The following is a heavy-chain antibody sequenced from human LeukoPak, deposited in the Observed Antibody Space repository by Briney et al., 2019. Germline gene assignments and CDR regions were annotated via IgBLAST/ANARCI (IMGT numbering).Heavy chain of an antibody. V-gene: IGHV4-34*01. J-gene: IGHJ4*02. CDR1: GGSFSGYY. CDR3: ASGVVVPVFDY. D-gene: IGHD2-15*01. CDR2: INHSGGT. Sequence: PSETLSLTCAVYGGSFSGYYWSWIRQPPGKGLEWIGEINHSGGTNYNPSLKSRVTISVDTSKNQFSLKLSSVTAADTAVYYCASGVVVPVFDYWGQGTLVTVSS.